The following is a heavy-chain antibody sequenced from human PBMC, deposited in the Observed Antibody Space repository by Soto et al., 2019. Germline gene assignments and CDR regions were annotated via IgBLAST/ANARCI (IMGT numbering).Heavy chain of an antibody. CDR3: ARALFYSDSDGYYFEFDY. V-gene: IGHV2-26*01. J-gene: IGHJ4*02. D-gene: IGHD3-22*01. CDR1: GFSLTDTRMG. Sequence: SGPTLVNPTETLTLTCSVSGFSLTDTRMGVSWIRQAPGKALEWLAHIISNDDKSYSTSLKSRLTISKDTSKSQVVLRMTNMDPVDTGRYYCARALFYSDSDGYYFEFDYWGRGTLVTVSS. CDR2: IISNDDK.